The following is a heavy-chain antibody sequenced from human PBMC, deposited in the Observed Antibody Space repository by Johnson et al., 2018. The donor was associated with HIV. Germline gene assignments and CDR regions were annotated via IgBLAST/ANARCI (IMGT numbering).Heavy chain of an antibody. CDR2: ISSNGGST. V-gene: IGHV3-23*04. CDR1: GFTFSSYA. D-gene: IGHD4-23*01. Sequence: VHLVESGGGLVQPGGSLRLSCVASGFTFSSYAMSWVRQAPGKGLEWVSVISSNGGSTYYADSVKGRFTISRDNSKNTLSLQMNSLRVEDTAMYYCAKARSLLDYGGFDAFDIWGQGTLVIVSS. CDR3: AKARSLLDYGGFDAFDI. J-gene: IGHJ3*02.